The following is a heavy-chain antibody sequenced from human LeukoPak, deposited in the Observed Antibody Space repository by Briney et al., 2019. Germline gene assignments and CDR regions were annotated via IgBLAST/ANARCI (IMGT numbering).Heavy chain of an antibody. J-gene: IGHJ4*02. CDR1: GFTFSSYA. V-gene: IGHV3-30*04. CDR3: ASQMGIAAPWVIRTGGIDY. Sequence: GGSLRLSCAASGFTFSSYAMLWVRQAPGKGLVWVTVISYDGRNKYYADTVKGRFTISRDNSKNTLYLQMNSLRAEDRAVYYCASQMGIAAPWVIRTGGIDYWGPGTLGTVSS. D-gene: IGHD6-13*01. CDR2: ISYDGRNK.